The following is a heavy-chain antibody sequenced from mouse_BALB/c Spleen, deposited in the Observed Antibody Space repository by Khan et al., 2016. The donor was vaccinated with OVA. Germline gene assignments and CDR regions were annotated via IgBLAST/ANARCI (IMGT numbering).Heavy chain of an antibody. D-gene: IGHD2-1*01. CDR1: GYTFPSYW. Sequence: QVQLQQSGAELVKPGTSVKLSCKTSGYTFPSYWIQWVKQRPGQGLGWIGQIFPGTGTTYYNENFKDKDTLTVDTSSNSAYMQRTSLTSEDSAVYFCARGYFGNYEFVYWGQGTLVTVSP. CDR3: ARGYFGNYEFVY. CDR2: IFPGTGTT. V-gene: IGHV1S132*01. J-gene: IGHJ3*01.